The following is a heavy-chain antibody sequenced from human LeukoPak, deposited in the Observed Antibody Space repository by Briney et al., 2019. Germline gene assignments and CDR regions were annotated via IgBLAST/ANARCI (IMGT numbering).Heavy chain of an antibody. V-gene: IGHV4-30-2*01. J-gene: IGHJ3*02. CDR1: GGPISSGGYS. CDR3: ASVYDSTGMGAFDI. D-gene: IGHD3-22*01. Sequence: SQTLSLTCAVSGGPISSGGYSWSWIRQPPGKGLEWIGYIYHSGSTYYNPSLKSRVTISVDRSKNQFSLKLSSVTAADTAVYYCASVYDSTGMGAFDIWGQGTMVTVSS. CDR2: IYHSGST.